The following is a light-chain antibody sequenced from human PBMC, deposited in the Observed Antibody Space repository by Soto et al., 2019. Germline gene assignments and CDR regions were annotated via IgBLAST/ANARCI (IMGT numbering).Light chain of an antibody. V-gene: IGKV3-11*01. J-gene: IGKJ2*01. Sequence: EIVLTQSPATLSLSPGETATLSCRASQSVSYYLAWYQQKSGQAPRLLIYDVSSRATGIPARFSGSGSGTDFTLTINSLEPEDVAVYYCLQRNNWPRTFGQGTELEIK. CDR2: DVS. CDR1: QSVSYY. CDR3: LQRNNWPRT.